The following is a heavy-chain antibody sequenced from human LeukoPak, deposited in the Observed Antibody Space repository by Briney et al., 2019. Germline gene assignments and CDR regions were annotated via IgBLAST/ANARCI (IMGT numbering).Heavy chain of an antibody. Sequence: ASVTVSCTASGYTFTSYGISWVRQAPGQGLEWMGWISAYNGNTNYAQTLQGRVTMTTDTSTSTAYMELRSLRSDDTAVYYCARDRPNYYDSAEYYFDYWGQGTLVTVSS. D-gene: IGHD3-22*01. CDR3: ARDRPNYYDSAEYYFDY. V-gene: IGHV1-18*01. CDR2: ISAYNGNT. CDR1: GYTFTSYG. J-gene: IGHJ4*02.